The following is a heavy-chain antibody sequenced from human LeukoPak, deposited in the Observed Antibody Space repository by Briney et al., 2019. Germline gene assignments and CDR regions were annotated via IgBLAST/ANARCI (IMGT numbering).Heavy chain of an antibody. CDR1: GDSVSNGHYY. CDR3: ARLNPLEHLFSFYFDS. V-gene: IGHV4-39*01. J-gene: IGHJ4*02. D-gene: IGHD3-3*01. Sequence: SETLSLTCSVSGDSVSNGHYYWGWIRQPPGKGLEWLATISSRGSTFYNPSLKSRVTISVDTSKNQISLNLSSVTASDTSLYYCARLNPLEHLFSFYFDSWGQGILATVSS. CDR2: ISSRGST.